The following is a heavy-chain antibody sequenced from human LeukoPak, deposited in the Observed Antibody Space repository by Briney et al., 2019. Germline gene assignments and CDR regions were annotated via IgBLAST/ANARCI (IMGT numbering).Heavy chain of an antibody. CDR2: TYYRSKWYN. CDR3: ARDWSSGDYVPEPDAFDI. Sequence: SQTLSLTCAISGDSVSSNSAAWNWIRQSPSRGLEWLGRTYYRSKWYNDYAVSVKSRITINPDTSKNQFSLQLNSVTPEDTAVYYCARDWSSGDYVPEPDAFDIWGQGTMVTVSS. CDR1: GDSVSSNSAA. J-gene: IGHJ3*02. D-gene: IGHD4-17*01. V-gene: IGHV6-1*01.